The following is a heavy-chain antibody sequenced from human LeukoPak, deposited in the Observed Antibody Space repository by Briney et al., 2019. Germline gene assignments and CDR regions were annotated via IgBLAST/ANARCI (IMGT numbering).Heavy chain of an antibody. V-gene: IGHV5-51*01. Sequence: GESLQISCKGSGYSFTSYWIGWVRQMPGKGLEWMGIIYPGDSDTRYSPSFQGQVTISADKSISTAYLQWSSLKASDTAMYYCARQNCSSTSCYGALDYRGQGTLVTVSS. CDR3: ARQNCSSTSCYGALDY. D-gene: IGHD2-2*01. J-gene: IGHJ4*02. CDR2: IYPGDSDT. CDR1: GYSFTSYW.